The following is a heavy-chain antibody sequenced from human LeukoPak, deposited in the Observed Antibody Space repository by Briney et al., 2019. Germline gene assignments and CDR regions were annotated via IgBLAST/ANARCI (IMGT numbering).Heavy chain of an antibody. CDR2: IYYSGST. D-gene: IGHD3-10*01. J-gene: IGHJ4*02. CDR3: ASNYYGPGSYYQDY. Sequence: SETLSLTCTVSGGSISSRSYYWGWIRQPPGKGLEWIGTIYYSGSTYYNPSLKSRVTISVDTSKNQFSLKLSSVTAADTAVYYCASNYYGPGSYYQDYWGQGTLVTVSS. V-gene: IGHV4-39*07. CDR1: GGSISSRSYY.